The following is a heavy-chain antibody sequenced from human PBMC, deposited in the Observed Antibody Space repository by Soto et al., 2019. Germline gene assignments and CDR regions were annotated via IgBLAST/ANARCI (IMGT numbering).Heavy chain of an antibody. CDR3: AGTGKTFDY. Sequence: QVQLVQSGAEVKKPGSSVRVSCKASGGTFSHYTITWVRQAPGQGLEWVGRIIPVLGIINSAQNFQGSVTTTADNSTNTAYMELSSLRSEDTAVYYCAGTGKTFDYWGQGTLVTVSS. J-gene: IGHJ4*02. V-gene: IGHV1-69*02. CDR2: IIPVLGII. CDR1: GGTFSHYT.